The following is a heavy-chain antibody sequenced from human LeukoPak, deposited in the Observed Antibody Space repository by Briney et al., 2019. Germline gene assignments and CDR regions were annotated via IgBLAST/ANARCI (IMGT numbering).Heavy chain of an antibody. CDR2: INHSGST. V-gene: IGHV4-34*01. Sequence: PSETLSLTCAVYGGSFSGYYWSWIRQPPGKGLEWIGKINHSGSTNYNPSLKSRVTISVDTSKNQFSLKLSSVTAADTAVYYCAIVTSHYDSTTRFDYWGQGTLVTVSS. J-gene: IGHJ4*02. D-gene: IGHD3-22*01. CDR3: AIVTSHYDSTTRFDY. CDR1: GGSFSGYY.